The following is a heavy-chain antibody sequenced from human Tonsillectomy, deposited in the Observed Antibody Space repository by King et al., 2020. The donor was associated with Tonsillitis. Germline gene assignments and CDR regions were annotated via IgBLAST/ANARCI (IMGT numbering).Heavy chain of an antibody. V-gene: IGHV3-64D*06. Sequence: VQLVESGGGLVQPGGFLRLSCSASGFTFSIYAMHWVRQAPGKGLEYVSAISSNGGSTYYADSVKGRFTISRDNSKNTLYLQMSSLRTEDTAVYYCVKAASYYDSSGYYHSWGQGTLVTVSS. CDR2: ISSNGGST. J-gene: IGHJ4*02. CDR3: VKAASYYDSSGYYHS. CDR1: GFTFSIYA. D-gene: IGHD3-22*01.